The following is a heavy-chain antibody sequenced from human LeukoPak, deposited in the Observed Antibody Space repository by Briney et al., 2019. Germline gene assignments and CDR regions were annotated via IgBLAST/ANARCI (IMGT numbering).Heavy chain of an antibody. CDR1: GYTFTSYD. Sequence: GASVKVSCKASGYTFTSYDINWVRQATGQGLEWMGWMNPNSGNTGYAQKFQGRVTITRSTSISTAYMELSSLRSEDTAVYYCARVGDWGLYFDYWGQGTLVTVSS. CDR3: ARVGDWGLYFDY. J-gene: IGHJ4*02. V-gene: IGHV1-8*03. D-gene: IGHD7-27*01. CDR2: MNPNSGNT.